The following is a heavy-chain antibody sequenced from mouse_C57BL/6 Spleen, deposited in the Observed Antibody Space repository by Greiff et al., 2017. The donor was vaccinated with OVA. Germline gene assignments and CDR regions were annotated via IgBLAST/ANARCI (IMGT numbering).Heavy chain of an antibody. V-gene: IGHV1-26*01. CDR1: GYTFTDYY. CDR2: INPNNGGT. J-gene: IGHJ2*01. D-gene: IGHD4-1*01. Sequence: EVQLQQSGPELVKPGASVKISCKASGYTFTDYYMNWVKQSHGKSLEWIGDINPNNGGTSYNQKFKGKATLTVDKSSSTAYMELRSLTSEDSAVYYCARPGKTYYCDYWGQGTTLTVSS. CDR3: ARPGKTYYCDY.